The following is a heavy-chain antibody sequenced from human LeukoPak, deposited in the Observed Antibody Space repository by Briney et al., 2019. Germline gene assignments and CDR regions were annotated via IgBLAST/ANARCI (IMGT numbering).Heavy chain of an antibody. D-gene: IGHD1-26*01. Sequence: SGGSLRLSCAASGFTFSSYWMHWVRQAPGKGLVWVSRINSDASTTSYADSVKGRFTISRDNAKNTLHLQMNSLRAEDTAVYYCTRVAGSGSVDWGQGTLVTVSS. V-gene: IGHV3-74*01. CDR2: INSDASTT. J-gene: IGHJ4*02. CDR3: TRVAGSGSVD. CDR1: GFTFSSYW.